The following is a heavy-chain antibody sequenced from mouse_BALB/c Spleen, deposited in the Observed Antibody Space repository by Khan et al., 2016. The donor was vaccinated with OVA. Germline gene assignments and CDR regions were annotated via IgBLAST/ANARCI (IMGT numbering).Heavy chain of an antibody. CDR3: ERWFTY. Sequence: EVQLQESGPGLVKPSQSLSLTCTVTGYSITSDYAWNWIRQFPGNKLEWMGYINYSGATSYLPSLKSRISITRDTSKNQFFLQLNSVTTEDSATXCSERWFTYWGQGTLVTVS. V-gene: IGHV3-2*02. CDR2: INYSGAT. CDR1: GYSITSDYA. J-gene: IGHJ3*01.